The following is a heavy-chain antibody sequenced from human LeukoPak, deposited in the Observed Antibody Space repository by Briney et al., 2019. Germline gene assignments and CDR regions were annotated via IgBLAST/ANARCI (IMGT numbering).Heavy chain of an antibody. Sequence: PGGSLRLSCAASGFTFSSYAMSWVRQAPGKGLEWVSAISGSGGSTYYADSVKGRFTISRDNSKNTLYLQMNSLRAEDTAVYYCAKDLKRGGNSPHAFDIWGQGTMVTVSS. D-gene: IGHD4-23*01. J-gene: IGHJ3*02. V-gene: IGHV3-23*01. CDR3: AKDLKRGGNSPHAFDI. CDR2: ISGSGGST. CDR1: GFTFSSYA.